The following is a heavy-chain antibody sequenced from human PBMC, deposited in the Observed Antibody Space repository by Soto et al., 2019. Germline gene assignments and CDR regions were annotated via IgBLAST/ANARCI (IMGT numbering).Heavy chain of an antibody. V-gene: IGHV1-2*02. Sequence: GASVKVSCKASGNTFTGHYIHWVRQAPGQGLEWVGWMNPNSGDTNYAQKFQGRVTMTRDTSISTGYMELSRLRSDDTAVYYCATPSPLLGETGTTGVDHWGQGTLVTVS. D-gene: IGHD1-7*01. CDR2: MNPNSGDT. CDR1: GNTFTGHY. J-gene: IGHJ4*02. CDR3: ATPSPLLGETGTTGVDH.